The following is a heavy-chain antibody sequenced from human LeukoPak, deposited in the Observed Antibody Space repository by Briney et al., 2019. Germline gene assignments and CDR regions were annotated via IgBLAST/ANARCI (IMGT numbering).Heavy chain of an antibody. J-gene: IGHJ4*02. CDR1: GFTFSSFG. CDR3: ARDWSTVNAIDY. V-gene: IGHV3-30*02. D-gene: IGHD4-17*01. CDR2: ILYDGSNQ. Sequence: GGSLRLSCAASGFTFSSFGMHWVRQAPGKGLACVAFILYDGSNQYYADSVKGRFSISRDNSKNTLYLQKNSLRPEDTAVYYCARDWSTVNAIDYWGQGTMVTVSS.